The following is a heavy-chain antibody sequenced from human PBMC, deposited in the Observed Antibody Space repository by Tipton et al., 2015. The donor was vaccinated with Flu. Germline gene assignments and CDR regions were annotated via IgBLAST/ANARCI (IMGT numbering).Heavy chain of an antibody. Sequence: TLSLTCTVSGGSIKSYYWNWIRQPPGKGLEWIGYIYYSGSTSYNPSLESRVTISVDMSKNQFSLTLSSVTAADTAVFYCARAGGGSYSFDYWGQGTLVTVSS. V-gene: IGHV4-59*01. CDR2: IYYSGST. D-gene: IGHD3-10*01. CDR1: GGSIKSYY. CDR3: ARAGGGSYSFDY. J-gene: IGHJ4*02.